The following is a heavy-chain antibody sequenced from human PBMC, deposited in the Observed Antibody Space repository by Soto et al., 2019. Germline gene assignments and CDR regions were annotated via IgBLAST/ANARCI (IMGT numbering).Heavy chain of an antibody. CDR1: GFTFSSYA. Sequence: EVQLLESGGGLVQPGGSLRLSCAASGFTFSSYAMSWVRQAPGKGLEWVSAISGSGGSTYYADSVKGRFTISRDNSKNTLYLQMNSLRAEDTAVYYCAKKIPGKWLGKDAFDIWGQGTMVTVSS. CDR2: ISGSGGST. CDR3: AKKIPGKWLGKDAFDI. V-gene: IGHV3-23*01. D-gene: IGHD6-19*01. J-gene: IGHJ3*02.